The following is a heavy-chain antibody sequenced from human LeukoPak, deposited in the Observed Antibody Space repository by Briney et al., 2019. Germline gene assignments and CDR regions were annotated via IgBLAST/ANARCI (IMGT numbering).Heavy chain of an antibody. CDR3: ARVYDGYFDY. CDR1: GYSISSGYY. D-gene: IGHD3-3*01. V-gene: IGHV4-4*07. CDR2: IYTSGST. J-gene: IGHJ4*02. Sequence: SETLSLTCTVSGYSISSGYYWGWIRQPAGKGLEWIGRIYTSGSTNYNPSLKSRVTISVDTSKNQFSLKLSSVTAADTAVYYCARVYDGYFDYWGQGTLVTVSS.